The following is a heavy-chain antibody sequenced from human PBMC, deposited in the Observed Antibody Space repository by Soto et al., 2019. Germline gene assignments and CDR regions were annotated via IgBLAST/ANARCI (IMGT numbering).Heavy chain of an antibody. CDR2: MNPNSGNT. V-gene: IGHV1-8*01. CDR1: GYTFTSYD. CDR3: ARGPKYYPFDP. D-gene: IGHD3-10*01. Sequence: GASVKVSCKASGYTFTSYDINWVRQATGQGLKWLGWMNPNSGNTGYAQKFQGRVTMTRNTYISTAYMELSSLRSADTAVYYCARGPKYYPFDPWGQGTLVTVSS. J-gene: IGHJ5*02.